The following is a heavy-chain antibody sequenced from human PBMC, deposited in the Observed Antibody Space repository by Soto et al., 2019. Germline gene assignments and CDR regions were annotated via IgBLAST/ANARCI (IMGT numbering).Heavy chain of an antibody. J-gene: IGHJ4*02. D-gene: IGHD4-17*01. CDR1: GGSISSSSYY. CDR2: IYYSGST. CDR3: ASLSTVTTLRTWNY. V-gene: IGHV4-39*01. Sequence: QLQLQESGPGLVKPSETLSLTCTVSGGSISSSSYYWGWIRQPPGKGLEWIGSIYYSGSTYYNPSLRSRVTISVDTSKNQFSLKLSSVTAADTAVYYCASLSTVTTLRTWNYWGQGTLVTVSS.